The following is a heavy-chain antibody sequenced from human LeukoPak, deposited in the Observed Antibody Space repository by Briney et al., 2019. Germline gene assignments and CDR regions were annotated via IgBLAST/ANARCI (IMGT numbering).Heavy chain of an antibody. CDR2: IRSKANSYAK. V-gene: IGHV3-73*01. CDR1: GVTFSGSD. CDR3: TRHSSYYDSSGYYSY. D-gene: IGHD3-22*01. J-gene: IGHJ4*02. Sequence: GGSLTLSCAASGVTFSGSDMHSVCQDSGKGLEWGGRIRSKANSYAKAYAASVKGRLTISRDDSKNTAYLQMNRLKTEDTAVYFCTRHSSYYDSSGYYSYWGQGTLVTVSS.